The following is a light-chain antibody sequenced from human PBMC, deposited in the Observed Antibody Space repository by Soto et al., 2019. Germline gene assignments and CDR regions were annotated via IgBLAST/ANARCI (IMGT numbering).Light chain of an antibody. CDR2: EVS. V-gene: IGLV2-14*01. CDR3: CSYAGSYSYA. CDR1: SSDVGGYNY. J-gene: IGLJ1*01. Sequence: QSALTQPASVSGSPGQSITISCTGTSSDVGGYNYVSWYQQHPGKAPKLMIYEVSNRPSGVSNRFSGSKSGNTASLTISGLQAEDEADYYCCSYAGSYSYAFATGTKVTVL.